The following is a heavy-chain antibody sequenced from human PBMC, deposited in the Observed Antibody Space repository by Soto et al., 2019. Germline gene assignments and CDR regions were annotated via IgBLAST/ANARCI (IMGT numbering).Heavy chain of an antibody. D-gene: IGHD5-12*01. J-gene: IGHJ4*02. CDR3: ARYSAYKAFDS. Sequence: EVQLVETGGGLIQPGGSLRLSCAASGFTVNNIHMSWVRQAPGKGLEWVSFINRGGSTYYTESVKGRFTISRDNSKNTLYLQMNSLRGEDTAVYFCARYSAYKAFDSWGQGTLVTVSS. V-gene: IGHV3-53*02. CDR1: GFTVNNIH. CDR2: INRGGST.